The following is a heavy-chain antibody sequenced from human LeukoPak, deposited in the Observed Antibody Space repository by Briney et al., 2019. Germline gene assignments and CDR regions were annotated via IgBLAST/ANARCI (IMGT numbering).Heavy chain of an antibody. CDR1: GFTLSCHE. V-gene: IGHV3-20*04. Sequence: GGSLRLSCSASGFTLSCHEMKWVRQPPGEGLEWVGNIIWSGGRTSYADSLKGRLTICSDKAKSSLYLQMYSRRAEDTAMYFCARRMPGDAFDVWGQGTMVTVSS. CDR2: IIWSGGRT. D-gene: IGHD2-2*01. J-gene: IGHJ3*01. CDR3: ARRMPGDAFDV.